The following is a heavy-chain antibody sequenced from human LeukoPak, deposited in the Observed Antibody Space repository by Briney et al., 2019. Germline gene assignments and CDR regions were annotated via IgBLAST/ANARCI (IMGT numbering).Heavy chain of an antibody. D-gene: IGHD5-12*01. CDR3: AKDDAWIRFAS. V-gene: IGHV3-21*04. CDR2: ISSSSSYI. CDR1: GFTFSSYS. J-gene: IGHJ5*01. Sequence: GGSLRLSCAASGFTFSSYSMNWVRQAPGKGLEWVSSISSSSSYIYYADSVKGRFTISRDNAKNSLYLQVNSLRPEDTAVYFCAKDDAWIRFASWGQGILVTVSS.